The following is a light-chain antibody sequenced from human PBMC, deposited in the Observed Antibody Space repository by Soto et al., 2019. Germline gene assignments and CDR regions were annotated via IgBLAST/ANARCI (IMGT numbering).Light chain of an antibody. V-gene: IGKV1-39*01. CDR3: QQSYTTPWT. CDR1: QSISSY. CDR2: AAS. Sequence: DIQMTQSPSSLSASVGDRVSITCRASQSISSYLNWYQQSPGKAPHLLIYAASSLQSGVPSRFSGSGSGTDSTLTISSLQPEDFASYYCQQSYTTPWTFGQGTKVDIK. J-gene: IGKJ1*01.